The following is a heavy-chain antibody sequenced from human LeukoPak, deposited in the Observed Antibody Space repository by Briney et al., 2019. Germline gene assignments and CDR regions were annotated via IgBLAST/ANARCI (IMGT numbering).Heavy chain of an antibody. D-gene: IGHD2-15*01. CDR3: ATLPPGPGYCSGGSCPY. V-gene: IGHV3-23*01. CDR1: GFTFSSYA. Sequence: PGGSLRLSCAASGFTFSSYAMSWVRQAPGKGLEWVSAISGSGGSTYYADSVKGRFTISRDNSKNTLYLQMNSLRAEDTAVYYCATLPPGPGYCSGGSCPYWGQGTLVTVSS. CDR2: ISGSGGST. J-gene: IGHJ4*02.